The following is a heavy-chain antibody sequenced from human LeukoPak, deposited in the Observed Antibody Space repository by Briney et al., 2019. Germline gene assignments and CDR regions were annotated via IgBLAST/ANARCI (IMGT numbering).Heavy chain of an antibody. CDR1: GGSISSGGSS. J-gene: IGHJ5*02. Sequence: PSETLSLTCTVSGGSISSGGSSWSWIRQHPGKGLEWIGYIYYIGSAYYNPSLKSRVTISIDTSKNQFSLKLRSVTAADTAVYYCARGLRDSDMVRGVQPKNWFDPWGQGTLVTVSS. V-gene: IGHV4-31*03. CDR3: ARGLRDSDMVRGVQPKNWFDP. CDR2: IYYIGSA. D-gene: IGHD3-10*01.